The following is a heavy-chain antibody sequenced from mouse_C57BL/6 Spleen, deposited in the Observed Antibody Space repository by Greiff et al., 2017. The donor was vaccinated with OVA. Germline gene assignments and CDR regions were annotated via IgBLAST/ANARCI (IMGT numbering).Heavy chain of an antibody. V-gene: IGHV3-6*01. CDR1: GYSITSGYY. Sequence: EVQLQESGPGLVKPSQSLSLTCSVTGYSITSGYYWNWIRQFPGNKLEWMGYISYDGSNNYNPSLKNRISITRDTSKNKFFLKLNSVTTEDTATYYCARDGVLGYYFDYWGQGTTLTVSS. J-gene: IGHJ2*01. D-gene: IGHD3-1*01. CDR3: ARDGVLGYYFDY. CDR2: ISYDGSN.